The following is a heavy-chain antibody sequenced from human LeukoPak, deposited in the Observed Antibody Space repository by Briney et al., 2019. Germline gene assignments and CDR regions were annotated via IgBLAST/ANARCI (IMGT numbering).Heavy chain of an antibody. CDR1: GFTFSSYG. Sequence: RGSLRLSCAASGFTFSSYGMHWVRQAPGKGLEWVAVIWYDGSNKYYADSVKGRFTISRDNSKNTLYLQMNSLRAEDTAVYYCAKARRNYYYYMDVWGKGTTVTVSS. CDR2: IWYDGSNK. J-gene: IGHJ6*03. V-gene: IGHV3-33*06. CDR3: AKARRNYYYYMDV.